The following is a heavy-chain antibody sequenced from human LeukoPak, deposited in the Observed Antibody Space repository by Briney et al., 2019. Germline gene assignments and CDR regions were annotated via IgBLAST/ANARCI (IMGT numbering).Heavy chain of an antibody. CDR1: GFTFSSYG. J-gene: IGHJ5*02. CDR2: ISKDRSTS. V-gene: IGHV3-74*01. CDR3: ARDYYMGIVDQ. D-gene: IGHD3-22*01. Sequence: GGPLRLSCAASGFTFSSYGMSWVRQAPGKGLVWVSVISKDRSTSIYADSVRGRLTISRDNAKNTLYLQMNSLRVEDTSVYYCARDYYMGIVDQWGQGTRVTVSS.